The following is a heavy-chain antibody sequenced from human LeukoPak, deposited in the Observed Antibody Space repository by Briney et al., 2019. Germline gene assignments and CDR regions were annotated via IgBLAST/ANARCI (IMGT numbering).Heavy chain of an antibody. Sequence: SVKVPCKPSGATLSSYAITWVQQPPGQGLEWMEGIIPILVTANYAQKFQGRVTITTDESTSTAYMELSSLRSEDTAVYYCARDGGGRAPLGGYGDSPPDYWGQGTLVTVSS. CDR2: IIPILVTA. CDR1: GATLSSYA. J-gene: IGHJ4*02. V-gene: IGHV1-69*05. D-gene: IGHD4-17*01. CDR3: ARDGGGRAPLGGYGDSPPDY.